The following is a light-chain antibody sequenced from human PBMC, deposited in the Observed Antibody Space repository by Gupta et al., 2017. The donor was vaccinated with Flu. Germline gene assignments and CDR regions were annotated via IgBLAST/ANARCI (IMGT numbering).Light chain of an antibody. V-gene: IGLV2-8*01. CDR3: CSYGVNDV. CDR2: EVN. J-gene: IGLJ1*01. Sequence: QSALTQPPSASGSPGQSVAISCTGTSSDIGGNNYVSWYQQHPGKAPKLMIYEVNKRPSGVPDRFSGSKSGNTASLTVSGLQAEDEDDYYCCSYGVNDVFGTGTKITVL. CDR1: SSDIGGNNY.